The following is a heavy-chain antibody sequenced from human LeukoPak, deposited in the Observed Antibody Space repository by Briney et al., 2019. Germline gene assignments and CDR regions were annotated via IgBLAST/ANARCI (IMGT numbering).Heavy chain of an antibody. CDR1: GFTFGTHG. J-gene: IGHJ4*02. CDR3: AKDQQMATILGSYDY. CDR2: IRYDGINK. D-gene: IGHD5-24*01. Sequence: SGGSLRLSCAASGFTFGTHGMHWVRQAPGKGLEWVAFIRYDGINKYYADSVKGRFTISRDSFKNTLYLQMNSLRPEDTAVYYCAKDQQMATILGSYDYWGQGTLVTVSS. V-gene: IGHV3-30*02.